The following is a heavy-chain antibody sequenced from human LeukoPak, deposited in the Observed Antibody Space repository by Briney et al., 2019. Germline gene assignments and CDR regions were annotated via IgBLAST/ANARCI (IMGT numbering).Heavy chain of an antibody. CDR1: GGSISSGGYY. V-gene: IGHV4-31*03. Sequence: SETLSLTCTVSGGSISSGGYYWSWIRQHPGKGLEWIGYIYYSGSTYYNPSLKSRVTISVDTSKNQFSLKLSSVTAADTAVYCCARYTSMVAFHAHGFDIWGQGTMVTVSS. J-gene: IGHJ3*02. CDR2: IYYSGST. D-gene: IGHD5-18*01. CDR3: ARYTSMVAFHAHGFDI.